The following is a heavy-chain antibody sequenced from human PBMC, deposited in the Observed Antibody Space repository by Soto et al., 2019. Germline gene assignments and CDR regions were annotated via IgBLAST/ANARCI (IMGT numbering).Heavy chain of an antibody. CDR1: GGFVSSGNYY. D-gene: IGHD1-1*01. CDR3: ARVGRGTATTVVDAFDI. Sequence: QVQLQQWGAGLLKPSETLSLTCAVYGGFVSSGNYYWSWIRQPPGKGLEWIGAMSHRGGTHFNPSSKSRVTISVDTSKNQFSLKMSSVTAADTALYYCARVGRGTATTVVDAFDIWGPGTMVTVSS. V-gene: IGHV4-34*01. CDR2: MSHRGGT. J-gene: IGHJ3*02.